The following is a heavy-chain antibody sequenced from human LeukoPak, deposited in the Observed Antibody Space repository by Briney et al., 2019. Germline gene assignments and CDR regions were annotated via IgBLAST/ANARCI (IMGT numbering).Heavy chain of an antibody. V-gene: IGHV3-30*02. J-gene: IGHJ6*03. D-gene: IGHD3-10*01. CDR1: GFTFRNYG. CDR3: AKDSAELHPPYYYYYMDV. Sequence: GGSLRLSCAASGFTFRNYGMHWVRQAPGKGLGWVAVIWYGGSNKYYADSAKGRFTISKDNSKNTLYLQMNSLRAEDTAVYYCAKDSAELHPPYYYYYMDVWGKGTTVTVSS. CDR2: IWYGGSNK.